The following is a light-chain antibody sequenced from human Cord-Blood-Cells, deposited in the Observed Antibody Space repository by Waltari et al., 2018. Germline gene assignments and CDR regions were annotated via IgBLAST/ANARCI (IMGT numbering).Light chain of an antibody. V-gene: IGKV3-11*01. CDR2: DAS. CDR1: QGVSSY. Sequence: EIVLQQSPATLSLSPGDRARLSCRASQGVSSYLAWYQQKPGQAPRLLIYDASNRATGIPARFSGSGSGTDFTLTISSLEPEDFAVYYCQQRSNWPYTFGQGTKLEIK. CDR3: QQRSNWPYT. J-gene: IGKJ2*01.